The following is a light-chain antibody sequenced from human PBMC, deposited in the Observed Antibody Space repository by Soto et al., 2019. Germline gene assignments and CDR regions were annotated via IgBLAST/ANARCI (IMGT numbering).Light chain of an antibody. J-gene: IGLJ2*01. CDR3: SSYTRSSTLV. Sequence: QSALTQPASVSGSPGQSITISCTGTGSDVGGYNYVSWYQQHPGKAPKLMIYEVNNRPSGVSNRFSGSKSGNTASLTISGLQAEDEADYYCSSYTRSSTLVFGGGTKLTVL. CDR1: GSDVGGYNY. CDR2: EVN. V-gene: IGLV2-14*01.